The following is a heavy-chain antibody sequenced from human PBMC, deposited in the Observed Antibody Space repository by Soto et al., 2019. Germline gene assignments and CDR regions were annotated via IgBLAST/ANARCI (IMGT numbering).Heavy chain of an antibody. Sequence: EVQLVESGGGLVKPGGSLRPSCTAPGFTFTDHNMNWVRHAPGKGLEWLSYINDISNAIHYADFVKGRFAMSRDNAKKSVFLQMNSLRVEDTGVYYCARERPTTFSADLWGQGTVVTVSS. D-gene: IGHD5-12*01. CDR1: GFTFTDHN. V-gene: IGHV3-48*04. J-gene: IGHJ3*01. CDR3: ARERPTTFSADL. CDR2: INDISNAI.